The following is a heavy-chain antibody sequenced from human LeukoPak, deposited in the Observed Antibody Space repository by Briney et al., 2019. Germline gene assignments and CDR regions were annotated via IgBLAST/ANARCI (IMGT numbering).Heavy chain of an antibody. CDR3: AAMWQLIKPSDY. V-gene: IGHV3-21*01. Sequence: GGSLRLSCAASGFTFSSYSMNWVRQAPGKGLEWVSSISSGSSYIYYADSVKGRFTISRDNAKNSLYLQMNSLRAEDTAVYYCAAMWQLIKPSDYWGQGTLVTVSS. CDR2: ISSGSSYI. D-gene: IGHD6-6*01. CDR1: GFTFSSYS. J-gene: IGHJ4*02.